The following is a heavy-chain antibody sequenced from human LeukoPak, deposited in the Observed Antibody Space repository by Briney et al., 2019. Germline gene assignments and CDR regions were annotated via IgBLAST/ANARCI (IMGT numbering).Heavy chain of an antibody. CDR2: IKQDGSER. CDR3: VSASPAGDF. J-gene: IGHJ4*02. Sequence: GGSLRLSCAASEFIFSGYWMNWVRQAPGKGLEWVANIKQDGSERQYVDSVRGRFTISRDNSKNMLYLQMNSLRVEDTVVYYCVSASPAGDFWGQGTLVTVSS. CDR1: EFIFSGYW. V-gene: IGHV3-7*03.